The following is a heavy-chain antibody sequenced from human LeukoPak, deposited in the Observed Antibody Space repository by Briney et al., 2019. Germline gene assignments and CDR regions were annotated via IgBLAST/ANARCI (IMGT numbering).Heavy chain of an antibody. D-gene: IGHD4-17*01. V-gene: IGHV1-69*04. Sequence: GASVKVSCKTSGGTFSNYAFSWVRQAPGHGLEWMGRIIPILAMAIYAQEFQGRATITADKSTSTAYMELSSLRSEDTAVYYCARGNGDHAGYFDYWGQGTLVTVSS. CDR1: GGTFSNYA. CDR2: IIPILAMA. J-gene: IGHJ4*02. CDR3: ARGNGDHAGYFDY.